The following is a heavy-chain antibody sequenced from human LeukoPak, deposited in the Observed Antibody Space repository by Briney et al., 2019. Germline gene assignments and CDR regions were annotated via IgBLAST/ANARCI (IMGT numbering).Heavy chain of an antibody. CDR3: AKVSTIAAAGSYYFDY. V-gene: IGHV3-23*01. CDR1: GFTFSSYA. CDR2: ISGSGGST. D-gene: IGHD6-13*01. Sequence: PGGSLRLSCAASGFTFSSYAMSWVRQAPGKGLEWVSAISGSGGSTYYADSVKGRFTISRDNSKNTLYLQMNSLRAEDTAVYYCAKVSTIAAAGSYYFDYWGQGTLVTVSS. J-gene: IGHJ4*02.